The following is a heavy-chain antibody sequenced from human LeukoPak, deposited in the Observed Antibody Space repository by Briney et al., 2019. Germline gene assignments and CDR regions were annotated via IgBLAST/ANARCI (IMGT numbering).Heavy chain of an antibody. CDR2: ISGSGGST. J-gene: IGHJ4*02. CDR1: GFTFSSYA. V-gene: IGHV3-23*01. D-gene: IGHD3-10*01. Sequence: AGGSLRLSCAAPGFTFSSYAMSWVRQAPGKGLEGVSAISGSGGSTYYADSVKGRFTISRDNSKNTLYLQMNSLRAEDTAVYYCAKEARSGPGVFDYWGQGTLVTVSS. CDR3: AKEARSGPGVFDY.